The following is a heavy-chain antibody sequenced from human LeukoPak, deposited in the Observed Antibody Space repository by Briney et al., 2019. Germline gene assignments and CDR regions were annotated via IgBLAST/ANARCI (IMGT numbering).Heavy chain of an antibody. V-gene: IGHV3-53*01. CDR1: GFTVSSNS. Sequence: QPGGSLRLSCTVSGFTVSSNSMSWVRQAPGKGLEWVSFIYSDNTHYSHSVKGRFTISRDNSKNTLYLQMNSLRAEDTAVYYCARNFRDGYNNSFDYWGQGTLVTVSS. CDR3: ARNFRDGYNNSFDY. J-gene: IGHJ4*02. CDR2: IYSDNT. D-gene: IGHD5-24*01.